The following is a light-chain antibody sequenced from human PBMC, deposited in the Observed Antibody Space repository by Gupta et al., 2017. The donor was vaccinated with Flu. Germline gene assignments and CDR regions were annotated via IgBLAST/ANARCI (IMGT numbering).Light chain of an antibody. J-gene: IGLJ2*01. CDR2: GKN. Sequence: SSELTHHPAVSVALGQTVRITCQGDSLRSYYASWYQQKPGQAPVLVIYGKNNRPSGIPDRFSGSSSGNTASLTITGAQAEDEADYYCNSRDSSGNHVVFGGGTKLTVL. V-gene: IGLV3-19*01. CDR3: NSRDSSGNHVV. CDR1: SLRSYY.